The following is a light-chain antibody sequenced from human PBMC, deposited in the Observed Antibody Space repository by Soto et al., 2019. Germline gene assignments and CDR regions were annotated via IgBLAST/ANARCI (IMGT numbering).Light chain of an antibody. V-gene: IGKV1-6*01. CDR1: QGFSDY. CDR3: LQQYDFPWT. Sequence: AIQMTQSPSSLSPSVEDSVTITCRAGQGFSDYVCWYLQQPGKAPKFLMFAASSLQSGVPSRFGGVGSGTDFTLTITSLQPEDFEIYYCLQQYDFPWTFGQGTRVEI. CDR2: AAS. J-gene: IGKJ1*01.